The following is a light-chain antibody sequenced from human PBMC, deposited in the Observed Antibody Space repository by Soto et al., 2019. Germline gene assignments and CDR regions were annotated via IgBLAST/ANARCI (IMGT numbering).Light chain of an antibody. CDR1: QTISRY. J-gene: IGKJ1*01. CDR2: AAS. CDR3: QQSFSIPWT. Sequence: DIQMTQSPSSLSASIGDRVTITFRASQTISRYLNWYQQKPGRAPNLLSYAASSLHSGVPSRFSVSGSGTDFTLTITRLQPEDFATYYCQQSFSIPWTFGQGTKVDIK. V-gene: IGKV1-39*01.